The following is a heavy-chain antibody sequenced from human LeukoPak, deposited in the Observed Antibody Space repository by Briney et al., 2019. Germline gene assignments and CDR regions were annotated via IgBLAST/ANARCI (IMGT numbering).Heavy chain of an antibody. CDR1: GFTFDTFA. J-gene: IGHJ4*02. Sequence: GGSLRLSCVASGFTFDTFAMSWVRQAPGKGLEWVSAISGNGGATYYADSVKGRFTISRDNSKNTLHLQMNSLRAEDTALYYCAKATTAIVVDNFFDYWGQGTLVSVSS. V-gene: IGHV3-23*01. D-gene: IGHD3-22*01. CDR3: AKATTAIVVDNFFDY. CDR2: ISGNGGAT.